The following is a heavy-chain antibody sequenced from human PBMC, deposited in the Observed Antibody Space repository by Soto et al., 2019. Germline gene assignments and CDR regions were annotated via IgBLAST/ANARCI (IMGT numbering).Heavy chain of an antibody. V-gene: IGHV3-23*01. D-gene: IGHD3-22*01. CDR1: GFTLGSYV. Sequence: GGSLRLSCAASGFTLGSYVMSWVRQAPGKGLEWVSVISHNGRSTFYADSVKGRFTISRDNSKNTVYLQMNSLRAEDTAVYYCAKAYDSSGYSLHFDYWGQGALVTVSS. J-gene: IGHJ4*02. CDR3: AKAYDSSGYSLHFDY. CDR2: ISHNGRST.